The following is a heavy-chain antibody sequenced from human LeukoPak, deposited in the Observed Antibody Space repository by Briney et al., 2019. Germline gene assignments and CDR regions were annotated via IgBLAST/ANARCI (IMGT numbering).Heavy chain of an antibody. V-gene: IGHV1-18*01. CDR2: ISAYNGNT. J-gene: IGHJ5*02. D-gene: IGHD3-3*01. Sequence: RGASVKVSCKASGYTFTSYGISWVRQAPGQGLEWMGWISAYNGNTNYAQKLQGRVTMTTDTSTSTAYMELRSLRSDDTAVYYCARFVFWSRFSTIFGVVPGFDPWGQGTLVTVSS. CDR1: GYTFTSYG. CDR3: ARFVFWSRFSTIFGVVPGFDP.